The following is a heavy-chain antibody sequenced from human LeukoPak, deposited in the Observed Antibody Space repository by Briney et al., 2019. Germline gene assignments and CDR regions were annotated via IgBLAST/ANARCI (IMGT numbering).Heavy chain of an antibody. CDR1: GGSISSYY. CDR2: IYYSGST. J-gene: IGHJ4*02. CDR3: ARASKVGAANFDY. Sequence: PSETLSLTCTVSGGSISSYYWSWIRQPPGKGLEWIGYIYYSGSTNYNLSLKSRVTISVDTSKNQFSLKLSSVTAADTAVYYCARASKVGAANFDYWGQGTLVTVSS. D-gene: IGHD2-15*01. V-gene: IGHV4-59*01.